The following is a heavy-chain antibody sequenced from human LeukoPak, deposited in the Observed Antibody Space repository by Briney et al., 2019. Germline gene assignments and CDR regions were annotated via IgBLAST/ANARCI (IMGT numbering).Heavy chain of an antibody. V-gene: IGHV3-30*03. J-gene: IGHJ5*02. D-gene: IGHD2-15*01. CDR3: ARGQDIVVVVAATPLGWFDP. CDR1: GFSVSSNY. CDR2: ISYDGSNK. Sequence: QTGGSLRLSCAASGFSVSSNYVSWVRQAPGKGLEWVAVISYDGSNKYYADSVKGRFTISRDNSKNTLYLQMNSLRAEDTAVYYCARGQDIVVVVAATPLGWFDPWGQGTLVTVSS.